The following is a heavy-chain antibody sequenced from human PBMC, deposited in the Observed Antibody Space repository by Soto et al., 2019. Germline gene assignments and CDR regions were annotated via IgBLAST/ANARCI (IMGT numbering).Heavy chain of an antibody. V-gene: IGHV3-23*01. Sequence: PVGSLRLSREATGVTFSSHAMNWAPQAPRKGLDWFSAISGSGGSTYYADSVKGRFTISRDNSKNTLYLQMNSLRAEDTAVYYCAKVDGIVLMVYASADYFDYWGQGTLVIVS. D-gene: IGHD2-8*01. J-gene: IGHJ4*02. CDR2: ISGSGGST. CDR3: AKVDGIVLMVYASADYFDY. CDR1: GVTFSSHA.